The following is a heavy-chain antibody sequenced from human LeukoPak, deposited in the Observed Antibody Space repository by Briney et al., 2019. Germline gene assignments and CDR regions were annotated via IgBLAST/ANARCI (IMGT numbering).Heavy chain of an antibody. J-gene: IGHJ6*02. CDR1: GDSVSSNSAA. D-gene: IGHD2-15*01. CDR2: TYYTSKRYN. CDR3: ARNFCSGGRCSHGLDV. Sequence: SQTLSLTCGISGDSVSSNSAAWNWIRQSPSRGLEWLGRTYYTSKRYNDYAVSVKSRITINPDTSKNQFSLQLNSVTPEDTAVYYCARNFCSGGRCSHGLDVWGQGTTVTVSS. V-gene: IGHV6-1*01.